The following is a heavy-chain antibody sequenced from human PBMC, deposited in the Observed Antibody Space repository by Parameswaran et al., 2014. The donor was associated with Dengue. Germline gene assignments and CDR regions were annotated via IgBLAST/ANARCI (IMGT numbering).Heavy chain of an antibody. D-gene: IGHD2-2*01. V-gene: IGHV4-34*01. Sequence: RWIRQPPGKGLEWIGEINHSGSTNYNPSLKSRVTISVDTSKNQFSLKLSSVTAADTAVYYCARLGYCSSTSCYRWAYYYYYGMDVWGQGDHGHRLL. J-gene: IGHJ6*02. CDR3: ARLGYCSSTSCYRWAYYYYYGMDV. CDR2: INHSGST.